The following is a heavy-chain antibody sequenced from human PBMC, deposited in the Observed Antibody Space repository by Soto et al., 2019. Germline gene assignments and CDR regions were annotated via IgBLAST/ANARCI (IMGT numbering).Heavy chain of an antibody. Sequence: QAQLVQSGAEVKRAGASVKVSCKASGYTFSSYGLSWVRQAPGQGLEWMGWISDYNGNTHYAQKFKGRVIMTTDTSTRTAYMELRSLRSDDTAVYFCAREGCYSGSGTYSPPRYYGMDVWGQGTTVTVSS. CDR3: AREGCYSGSGTYSPPRYYGMDV. J-gene: IGHJ6*02. V-gene: IGHV1-18*01. CDR2: ISDYNGNT. CDR1: GYTFSSYG. D-gene: IGHD3-10*01.